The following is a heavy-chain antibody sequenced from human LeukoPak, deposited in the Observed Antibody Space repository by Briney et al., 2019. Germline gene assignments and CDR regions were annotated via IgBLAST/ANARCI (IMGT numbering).Heavy chain of an antibody. CDR3: ARVFGSSSWYVSYYYYYYGMDV. CDR2: ISYDGSNK. CDR1: GFTFINYA. D-gene: IGHD6-13*01. J-gene: IGHJ6*02. V-gene: IGHV3-30-3*01. Sequence: PGGSLRLSCAASGFTFINYAMSWVRQAPGKGLEWVAVISYDGSNKYYADSVKGRFTISRDNSKNTLYLQMNSLRAEDTAVYYCARVFGSSSWYVSYYYYYYGMDVWGQGTTVTVSS.